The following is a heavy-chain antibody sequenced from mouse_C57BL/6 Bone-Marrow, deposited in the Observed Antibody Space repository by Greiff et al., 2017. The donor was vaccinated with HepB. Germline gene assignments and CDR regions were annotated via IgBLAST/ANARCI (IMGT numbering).Heavy chain of an antibody. CDR2: INPSSGYT. CDR1: GYTFTSYT. CDR3: ARDGVLSRFAY. V-gene: IGHV1-4*01. D-gene: IGHD1-1*02. Sequence: QVQLQQSGAELARPGASVKMSCKASGYTFTSYTMHWVKQRPGQGLEWIGYINPSSGYTTYNQKFEDKATLTADKSSSTAYMQLSSLTSEDSAVYYCARDGVLSRFAYWGQGTLVTVSA. J-gene: IGHJ3*01.